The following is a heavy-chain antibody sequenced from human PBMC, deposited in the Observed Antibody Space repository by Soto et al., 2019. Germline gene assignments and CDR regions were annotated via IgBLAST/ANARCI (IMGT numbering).Heavy chain of an antibody. CDR2: ISTSSIYI. V-gene: IGHV3-21*01. J-gene: IGHJ5*02. CDR3: AREGALKPFSS. CDR1: GFTFSTYS. Sequence: GGSLRLSCAASGFTFSTYSINWVRQAPGKGLEWVSSISTSSIYIHYADSVRGRFTISRDNAKNSVYLQMDSLRVEDTAVYYCAREGALKPFSSWGQGTLVTVSS.